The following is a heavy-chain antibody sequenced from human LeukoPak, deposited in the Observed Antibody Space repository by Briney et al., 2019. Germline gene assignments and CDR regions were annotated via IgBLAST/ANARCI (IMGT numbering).Heavy chain of an antibody. D-gene: IGHD3-3*01. CDR1: GFTFDDYA. CDR3: AKSYTYDFWSGYSLDY. J-gene: IGHJ4*02. CDR2: ISWNSGSI. V-gene: IGHV3-9*01. Sequence: GGSLRLSCAASGFTFDDYAMHWVRQAPGKGLEWVSGISWNSGSIGYADSVKGRFTISRDNAKNSLYLQMNSLRAEDKALYYCAKSYTYDFWSGYSLDYWGQGTLVTVSS.